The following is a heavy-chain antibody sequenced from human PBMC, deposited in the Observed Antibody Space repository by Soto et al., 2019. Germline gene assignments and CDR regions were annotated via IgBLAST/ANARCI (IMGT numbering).Heavy chain of an antibody. V-gene: IGHV5-10-1*01. Sequence: GESLKISCKGSGYSFAGCWITWVRQKPGKGLEWMGRIDPSDSQTYYSPSFRGHVTISVTKSITTVFLQWSSLRASDTAMYYCARQIYDSDTGPNFQYYFDSWGQGTPVTVPS. D-gene: IGHD3-22*01. CDR2: IDPSDSQT. CDR3: ARQIYDSDTGPNFQYYFDS. J-gene: IGHJ4*02. CDR1: GYSFAGCW.